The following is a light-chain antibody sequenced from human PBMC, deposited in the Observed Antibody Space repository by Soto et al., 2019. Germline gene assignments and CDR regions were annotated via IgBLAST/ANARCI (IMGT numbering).Light chain of an antibody. J-gene: IGLJ1*01. CDR1: RTDFDGYDY. CDR2: DVY. CDR3: TSYTNSTPFYV. V-gene: IGLV2-14*03. Sequence: QSVLTQPASVSGSPGQSIAISCTGVRTDFDGYDYVSWYQQHPGQAPQLIIYDVYSRPSGVSHRFSGSKSGDTASLTISGLQAEDEADYYCTSYTNSTPFYVFGPGTKVTVL.